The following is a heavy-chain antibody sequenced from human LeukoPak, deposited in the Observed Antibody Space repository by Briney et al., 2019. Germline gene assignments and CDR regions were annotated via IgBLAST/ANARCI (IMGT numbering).Heavy chain of an antibody. J-gene: IGHJ6*02. CDR1: GGSISSSNW. Sequence: SRTLSLTCAVSGGSISSSNWWSWVRQPPGKGLERIEEIYHSASTIYKLSFKILVTISVDKSKNQFSLKLSSVTAADTAVYYCARGSPGYYGSGSVWGQGTTVTVSS. CDR3: ARGSPGYYGSGSV. V-gene: IGHV4-4*02. CDR2: IYHSAST. D-gene: IGHD3-10*01.